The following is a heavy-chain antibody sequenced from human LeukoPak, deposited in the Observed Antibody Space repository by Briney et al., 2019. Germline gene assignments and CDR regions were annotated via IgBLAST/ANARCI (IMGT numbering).Heavy chain of an antibody. Sequence: SGALSLTCAVSGGSISSSNWWSWVRQPPGKGLGWVGGNYHKWSTNYNPSLKSRVTISVDKSKNQFSLKLSSVTAADTAVYYCARGGILTGPFYYYYYGMDVWGQGTTVTVSS. J-gene: IGHJ6*02. CDR2: NYHKWST. V-gene: IGHV4-4*02. D-gene: IGHD3-9*01. CDR1: GGSISSSNW. CDR3: ARGGILTGPFYYYYYGMDV.